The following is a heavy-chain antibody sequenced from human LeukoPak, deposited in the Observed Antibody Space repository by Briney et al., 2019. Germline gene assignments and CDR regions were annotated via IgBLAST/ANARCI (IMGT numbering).Heavy chain of an antibody. CDR3: ARGGRIAVAGTIDY. CDR2: INSDGSST. V-gene: IGHV3-74*01. CDR1: GFTFSSYW. D-gene: IGHD6-19*01. J-gene: IGHJ4*02. Sequence: PGGSLRLSCAAPGFTFSSYWMHWVRQAPGKGLEWVSRINSDGSSTSYADSVKGRFTTSRDNAKNTLYLQMNSLRAEDTAVYYCARGGRIAVAGTIDYWGQGTLVTVSS.